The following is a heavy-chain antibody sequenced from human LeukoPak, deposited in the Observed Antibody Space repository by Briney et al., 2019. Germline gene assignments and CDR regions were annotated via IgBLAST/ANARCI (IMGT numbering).Heavy chain of an antibody. J-gene: IGHJ3*02. CDR2: INPDSGGT. CDR1: GYTFSGYY. D-gene: IGHD5-18*01. CDR3: ARDRGYSYGYGREAFDI. V-gene: IGHV1-2*02. Sequence: ASVKVSCKASGYTFSGYYMHWVRQAPGQGLEWVGWINPDSGGTNYAQKFKGRVTMTRDTSTTTAYMELSRLRSDDTAVYYCARDRGYSYGYGREAFDIWGPGTMVTVSS.